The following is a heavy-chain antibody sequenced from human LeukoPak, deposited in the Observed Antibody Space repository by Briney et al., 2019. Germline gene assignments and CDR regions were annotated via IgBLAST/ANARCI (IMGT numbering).Heavy chain of an antibody. CDR3: ATAPYGSGGHFDY. CDR1: GYTLTELS. D-gene: IGHD3-10*01. V-gene: IGHV1-24*01. CDR2: FDPEDGET. J-gene: IGHJ4*02. Sequence: GASVKVSCKVSGYTLTELSMHWVRQAPGKGLEGMGGFDPEDGETIYAQKFQGRVTMTEDTSTDTAYMELSSLRSEDTAVYYCATAPYGSGGHFDYWGQGTLVTVSS.